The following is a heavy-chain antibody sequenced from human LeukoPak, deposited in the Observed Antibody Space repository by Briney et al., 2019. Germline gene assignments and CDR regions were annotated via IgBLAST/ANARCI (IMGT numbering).Heavy chain of an antibody. J-gene: IGHJ4*02. CDR1: GXSISSSSHF. CDR2: IYYSGST. V-gene: IGHV4-39*01. D-gene: IGHD3-16*02. Sequence: SETLSLTCTVSGXSISSSSHFWGWIRQPPGKGLEWIGSIYYSGSTYYNPSLKSRVTISVDTSKNQFFLKLSSVTAADTAVYYCARERYDYVWGSYRLFDYWGQGTLVTVSS. CDR3: ARERYDYVWGSYRLFDY.